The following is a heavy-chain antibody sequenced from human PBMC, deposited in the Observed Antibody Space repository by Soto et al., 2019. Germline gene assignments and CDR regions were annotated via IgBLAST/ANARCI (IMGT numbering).Heavy chain of an antibody. J-gene: IGHJ5*02. V-gene: IGHV4-30-2*01. CDR1: GGSISSGGYS. D-gene: IGHD1-1*01. Sequence: QLQLQESGSGLVRPSQTLSLTCAVSGGSISSGGYSWNWIRQPPGKGLEWIGYIYHSGSTLYNPSLYSRVTLSVEKSKNQFSLKLSCVTAADTAVYYCARDQLEGNSFDPWGQGTLVTVSS. CDR3: ARDQLEGNSFDP. CDR2: IYHSGST.